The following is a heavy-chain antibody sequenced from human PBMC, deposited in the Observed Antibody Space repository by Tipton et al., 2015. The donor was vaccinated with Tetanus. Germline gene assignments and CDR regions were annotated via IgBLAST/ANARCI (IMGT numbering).Heavy chain of an antibody. V-gene: IGHV5-51*01. CDR1: GYRFTGHW. Sequence: QLVQSGAEVKKPGESLKISCKGSGYRFTGHWIAWVRHMPGKGLEWMGSIYPGDSATRYSPSFQGQVTISAYKSISTAYLQWSRLHASDTAVYYCASPQIFGVFDAFDIWGQGTMVAVSP. CDR3: ASPQIFGVFDAFDI. J-gene: IGHJ3*02. CDR2: IYPGDSAT. D-gene: IGHD3-3*01.